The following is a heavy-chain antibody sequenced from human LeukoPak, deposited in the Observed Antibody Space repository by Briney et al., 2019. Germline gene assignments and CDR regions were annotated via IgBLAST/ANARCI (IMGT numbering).Heavy chain of an antibody. CDR2: IYDSGST. V-gene: IGHV4-38-2*01. CDR1: GYSISSGYY. Sequence: SETLSLTCAVSGYSISSGYYWGWIRQPPGKGLEWIGSIYDSGSTYYNPSLKSRVTISVDTSKNQFSLKLSSVTAADTAVYYCARVYTANGPGGYWGQGTLVTVSS. J-gene: IGHJ4*02. D-gene: IGHD1-1*01. CDR3: ARVYTANGPGGY.